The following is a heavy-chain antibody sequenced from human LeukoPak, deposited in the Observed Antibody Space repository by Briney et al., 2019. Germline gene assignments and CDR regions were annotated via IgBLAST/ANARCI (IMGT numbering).Heavy chain of an antibody. D-gene: IGHD2-2*01. CDR2: INQDGREQ. CDR1: GFTFSTFW. J-gene: IGHJ3*01. Sequence: PGGSLRLSCAASGFTFSTFWMSWVRQAPGKGLEWVANINQDGREQYYVDSVKGRFTISRDNAKNSLFLQMNSLRAEDTAAYSCARDIVPPGIAFDVWGQGTMVTVSS. CDR3: ARDIVPPGIAFDV. V-gene: IGHV3-7*04.